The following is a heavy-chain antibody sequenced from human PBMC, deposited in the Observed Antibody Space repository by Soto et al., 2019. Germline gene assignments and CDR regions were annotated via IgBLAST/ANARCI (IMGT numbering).Heavy chain of an antibody. CDR1: GYTFTSYG. CDR3: ARRQEGVRIRYYYYGMDV. D-gene: IGHD6-6*01. J-gene: IGHJ6*02. CDR2: ISAYNGNT. Sequence: QVQLVQSGAEVKKPGASVKVSCKASGYTFTSYGISWVRQAPGQGLEWMGWISAYNGNTNYAQKLQGRVTMTTDTSTSTAYMELRSLRSDDTAVSYCARRQEGVRIRYYYYGMDVWGQGTTVTVSS. V-gene: IGHV1-18*01.